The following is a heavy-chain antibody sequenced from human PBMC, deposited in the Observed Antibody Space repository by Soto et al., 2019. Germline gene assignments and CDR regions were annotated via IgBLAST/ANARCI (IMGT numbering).Heavy chain of an antibody. Sequence: QVQLQESGPGLVKPSETLSLTCTVSGGSISDYFWSWIRQPAGQGLEWIGRIYNTGNTNYNPSLKSRVTMPVDTSKNKFSLKLTSVTAADTGLYYCARESRSAAGTAEIWGQGTLVTVSS. CDR1: GGSISDYF. V-gene: IGHV4-4*07. CDR2: IYNTGNT. J-gene: IGHJ4*02. D-gene: IGHD6-13*01. CDR3: ARESRSAAGTAEI.